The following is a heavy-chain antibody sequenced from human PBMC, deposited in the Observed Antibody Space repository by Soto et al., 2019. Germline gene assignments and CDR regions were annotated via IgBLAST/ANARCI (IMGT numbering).Heavy chain of an antibody. CDR1: GFSFSTYG. J-gene: IGHJ4*02. V-gene: IGHV3-30*03. CDR3: ATASDYDILTGYYPGFLYFDY. Sequence: QVQLVESGGGVVQPGRSLRLSCAASGFSFSTYGMHWVRQAPGKGLEWVAVISYDGSDKYYADSVKGRFTISRDNSMNTLYLQMNSLRAEDTAVYYCATASDYDILTGYYPGFLYFDYWGQGTLVTVSS. CDR2: ISYDGSDK. D-gene: IGHD3-9*01.